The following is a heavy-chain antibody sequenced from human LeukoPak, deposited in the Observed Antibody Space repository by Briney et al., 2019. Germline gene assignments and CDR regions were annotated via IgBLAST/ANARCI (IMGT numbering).Heavy chain of an antibody. CDR3: ARGTYSSSWNWFDP. CDR2: INPNSGGT. J-gene: IGHJ5*02. Sequence: GASVKVSCKASGYTFTGYYMHWVRQAPGQGLEWMGWINPNSGGTNYAQKFQGRVTMTRDTSISTACMELSRLRSDDTAVYYCARGTYSSSWNWFDPWGQGTLVTVSS. CDR1: GYTFTGYY. V-gene: IGHV1-2*02. D-gene: IGHD6-13*01.